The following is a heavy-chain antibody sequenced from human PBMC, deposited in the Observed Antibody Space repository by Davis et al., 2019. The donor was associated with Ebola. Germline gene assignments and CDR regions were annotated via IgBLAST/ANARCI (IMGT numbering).Heavy chain of an antibody. Sequence: SETLSLTCAVYGGSFTGYYWTWIRQPPGKGLEWIGEINHRGSTNYNPSLKSRVTISVDTSKRHFSLKLNSVTAADTAVYYCARGYSSGWLGLWGQGTLVTVSS. CDR1: GGSFTGYY. D-gene: IGHD6-19*01. J-gene: IGHJ4*02. V-gene: IGHV4-34*01. CDR3: ARGYSSGWLGL. CDR2: INHRGST.